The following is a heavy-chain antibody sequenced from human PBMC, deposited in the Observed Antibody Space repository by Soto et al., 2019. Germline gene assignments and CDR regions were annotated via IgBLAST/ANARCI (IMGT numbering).Heavy chain of an antibody. J-gene: IGHJ5*02. D-gene: IGHD2-2*01. Sequence: ASVKVSCKASGYTFTSYYMHWVRQAPGQGLEWMGIINPSGGSTSHAQKFQGRVTMTRDTSTSTVYMELSSLRSEDTAVYYCARDGCSSTSCYENWFDPWGQGTLVTVSS. CDR3: ARDGCSSTSCYENWFDP. CDR1: GYTFTSYY. V-gene: IGHV1-46*01. CDR2: INPSGGST.